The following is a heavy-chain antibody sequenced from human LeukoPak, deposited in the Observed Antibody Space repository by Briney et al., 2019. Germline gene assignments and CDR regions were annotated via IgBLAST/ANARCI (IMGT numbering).Heavy chain of an antibody. CDR1: GYSFPSYW. V-gene: IGHV5-10-1*01. J-gene: IGHJ5*02. CDR2: IDPSDSYT. CDR3: ARHYYGSSGYEFVHRWFDP. D-gene: IGHD3-22*01. Sequence: PGESLKISCKGSGYSFPSYWLSWVRQMPGKGLEWMGRIDPSDSYTNYSPSFQGHVTISADKSISTAYLQWSSLKASDTAMYYCARHYYGSSGYEFVHRWFDPWGQGTLVTVSS.